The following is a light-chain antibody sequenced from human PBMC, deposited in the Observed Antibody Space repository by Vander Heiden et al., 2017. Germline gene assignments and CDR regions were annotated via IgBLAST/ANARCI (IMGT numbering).Light chain of an antibody. CDR2: QYN. J-gene: IGLJ3*02. CDR1: RLGDKY. CDR3: QAWDNNIMM. Sequence: SYELTQPPSVSVSPGQTASITCSGDRLGDKYACWYQQKPGQSPVLVIYQYNKRPSGIPERFSGSTSANTATLTISGTQPMDEAYYYCQAWDNNIMMFGGGTKLTVL. V-gene: IGLV3-1*01.